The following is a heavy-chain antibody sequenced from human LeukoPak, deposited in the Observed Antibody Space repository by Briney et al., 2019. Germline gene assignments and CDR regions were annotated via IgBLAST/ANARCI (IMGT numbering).Heavy chain of an antibody. Sequence: PGGSLRLSCAASGFTFSSYGMHWVRQAPGKGLEWVAFIRYDGSNKYYADSVKGRFTISRDNSKNTLYLQMNSLRAEDTAVYYCRRGTIFGVVSDVTLPWGQGTLVTVSS. CDR1: GFTFSSYG. CDR2: IRYDGSNK. J-gene: IGHJ5*02. CDR3: RRGTIFGVVSDVTLP. V-gene: IGHV3-30*02. D-gene: IGHD3-3*01.